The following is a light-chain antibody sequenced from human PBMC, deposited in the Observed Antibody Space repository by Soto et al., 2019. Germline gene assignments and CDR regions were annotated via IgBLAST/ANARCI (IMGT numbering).Light chain of an antibody. J-gene: IGKJ3*01. Sequence: EIVMTQSPATLSVSPGERATLSCRASQSVSGNLAWYQQKPGQAPRLLIYGASIRDTGIPATFSGSGSGTKFPHTISSLQSEDFAVYYCQQYNNWPRITFGPGTKVDVK. CDR3: QQYNNWPRIT. V-gene: IGKV3-15*01. CDR2: GAS. CDR1: QSVSGN.